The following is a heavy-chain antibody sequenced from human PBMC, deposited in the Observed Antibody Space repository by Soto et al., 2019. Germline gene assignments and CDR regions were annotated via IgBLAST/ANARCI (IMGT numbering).Heavy chain of an antibody. CDR1: ADDFVSYR. J-gene: IGHJ6*02. CDR3: ARHVGEGGYCINGVCRMDL. CDR2: VRPGDSET. V-gene: IGHV5-51*01. D-gene: IGHD2-8*01. Sequence: GESLKISCKGPADDFVSYRIGWVRQVSGKGLEWIAHVRPGDSETRYGPSFHGHVSISADKSISTVYLQWTNLKASDTGVYYCARHVGEGGYCINGVCRMDLWGQGSTVTVSS.